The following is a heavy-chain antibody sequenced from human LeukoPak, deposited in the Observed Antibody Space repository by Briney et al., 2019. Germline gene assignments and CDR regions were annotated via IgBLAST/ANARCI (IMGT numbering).Heavy chain of an antibody. D-gene: IGHD6-13*01. V-gene: IGHV1-8*01. Sequence: ASVKVSCKASGYTFTSYDINWVRQATGQGLEWMGWMNPNSGNTGYAQKFQGRVTMTRNTSISTAYMELSSLRSEDTAVYYCARALAAAGYYYYYYMDVWGKGTTVTISS. CDR2: MNPNSGNT. CDR3: ARALAAAGYYYYYYMDV. J-gene: IGHJ6*03. CDR1: GYTFTSYD.